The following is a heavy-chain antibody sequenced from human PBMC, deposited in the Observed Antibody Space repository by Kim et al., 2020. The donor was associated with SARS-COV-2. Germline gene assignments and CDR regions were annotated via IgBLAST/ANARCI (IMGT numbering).Heavy chain of an antibody. CDR2: ISAYNGNT. J-gene: IGHJ4*02. D-gene: IGHD3-3*01. CDR1: GYTFTSYG. Sequence: ASVKVSCKASGYTFTSYGISWVRQAPGQGLEWMGWISAYNGNTNYAQKLQGRVTMTTDTSTSTAYMELRSLRSDDTAVYYCARETFHYDSWSAHTEPFDYWGQGTLVTVSS. V-gene: IGHV1-18*01. CDR3: ARETFHYDSWSAHTEPFDY.